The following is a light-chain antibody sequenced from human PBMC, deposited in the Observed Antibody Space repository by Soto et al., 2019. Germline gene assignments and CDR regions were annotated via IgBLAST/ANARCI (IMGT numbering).Light chain of an antibody. Sequence: QSVLTQPPSVSGAPGQRVTIPCTGSSSNIGAGHDVHWFQHLPGTAPKLLIYGKNNRPSGVPDRFSVSKSGTSASLAITGLQAEDEADYYCQSYDNSLSGSYVFGTGTKVTVL. CDR3: QSYDNSLSGSYV. CDR1: SSNIGAGHD. J-gene: IGLJ1*01. CDR2: GKN. V-gene: IGLV1-40*01.